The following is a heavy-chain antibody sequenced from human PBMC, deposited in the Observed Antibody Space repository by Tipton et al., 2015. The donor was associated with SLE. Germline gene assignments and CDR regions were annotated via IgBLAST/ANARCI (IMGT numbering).Heavy chain of an antibody. CDR1: GFTFGDYA. CDR2: IRYDGSNT. Sequence: SLRLSCTASGFTFGDYAMSWFRQAPGKGLERVAFIRYDGSNTYYADSVKGRFTISRDNPKNTLYLQMNGLRAEDTAVYYCAKDGYYDFWSGYFYSFDYWGQGTLVTVSS. V-gene: IGHV3-30*02. J-gene: IGHJ4*02. CDR3: AKDGYYDFWSGYFYSFDY. D-gene: IGHD3-3*01.